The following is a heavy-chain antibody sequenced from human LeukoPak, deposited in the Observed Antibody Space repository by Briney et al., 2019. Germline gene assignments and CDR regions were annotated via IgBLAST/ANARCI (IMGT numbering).Heavy chain of an antibody. CDR3: ARYTPGYSGFPGVLDF. V-gene: IGHV5-51*01. CDR1: GYSFTSYW. J-gene: IGHJ4*02. CDR2: IYPGDSDT. Sequence: GESLKISCKGSGYSFTSYWIGWVRQMPGKGLEWMGIIYPGDSDTRYSPSFQGQVTISADKSISTAYLQWSSLKASDTAMYYCARYTPGYSGFPGVLDFWGQGTLVTVSS. D-gene: IGHD5-12*01.